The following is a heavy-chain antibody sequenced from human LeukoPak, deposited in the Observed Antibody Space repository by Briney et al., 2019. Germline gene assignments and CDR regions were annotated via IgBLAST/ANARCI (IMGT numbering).Heavy chain of an antibody. CDR3: ARDPGELLRLLDVFDI. D-gene: IGHD1-26*01. Sequence: ASVKVSCKASGYTFTGYYMHWVRQAPGQGLEWMGWINPNSGGTTYTQNFQGRVTMTRDTSITTAYMELSRLRSDDTALYYCARDPGELLRLLDVFDIWGQGTMVTVSS. V-gene: IGHV1-2*02. J-gene: IGHJ3*02. CDR1: GYTFTGYY. CDR2: INPNSGGT.